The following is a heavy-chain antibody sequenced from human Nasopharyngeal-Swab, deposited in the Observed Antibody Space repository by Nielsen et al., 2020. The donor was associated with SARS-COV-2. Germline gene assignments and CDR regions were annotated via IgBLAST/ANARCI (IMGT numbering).Heavy chain of an antibody. J-gene: IGHJ4*02. CDR2: INHSGST. V-gene: IGHV4-34*01. CDR1: GGSFSSYY. D-gene: IGHD3-22*01. CDR3: ARTRDLYYYDR. Sequence: SETLSLTCAVYGGSFSSYYWNWFRQPPGKGLEWIGEINHSGSTNYNPSPKSRVTISVDTSKNQFSLKLSSVTAADTAVYYCARTRDLYYYDRWGQGTLVTVSS.